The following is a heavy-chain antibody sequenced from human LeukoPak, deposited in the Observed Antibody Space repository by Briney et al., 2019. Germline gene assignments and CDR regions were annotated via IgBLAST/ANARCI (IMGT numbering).Heavy chain of an antibody. CDR3: ARCKMRPSAREYFDS. V-gene: IGHV1-69*04. CDR1: GGTFNIYA. D-gene: IGHD1-26*01. J-gene: IGHJ4*02. Sequence: ASVKVSCKAAGGTFNIYAFSWVRQAPGQGLEWMGRIPPFVDITNYAQRFQGRLTITADKATSTASMELSSLNSEDTAFYYCARCKMRPSAREYFDSWGQGTLVTVSS. CDR2: IPPFVDIT.